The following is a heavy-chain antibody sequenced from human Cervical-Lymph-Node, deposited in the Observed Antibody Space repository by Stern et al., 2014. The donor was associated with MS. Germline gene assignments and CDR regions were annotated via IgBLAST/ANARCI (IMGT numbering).Heavy chain of an antibody. CDR3: ARSLNWNDVEDYHYGLDV. Sequence: QMQLVESVAEVKKPGASVKVPCKASGYIFTGYYLHLVRQAPGQGLAWMGRIDPNSGDTKYAQNFQDRVTMTRDTSISTAYMELSRLRSDDTAVYYCARSLNWNDVEDYHYGLDVWGQGTTVTVSS. CDR1: GYIFTGYY. J-gene: IGHJ6*02. V-gene: IGHV1-2*06. D-gene: IGHD1-1*01. CDR2: IDPNSGDT.